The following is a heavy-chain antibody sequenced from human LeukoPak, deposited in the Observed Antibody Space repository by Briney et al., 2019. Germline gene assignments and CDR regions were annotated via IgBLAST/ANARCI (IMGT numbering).Heavy chain of an antibody. CDR1: GFTFSSYG. CDR3: AKDRGVAGTMAD. Sequence: GGSLRLSCAASGFTFSSYGMHWVRQAPGKGLEWVTVISYDGSEIHYADSVKGRFTISRDNSKNTLYLQMNSLRTEDTAVYHCAKDRGVAGTMADWGQGTLVIVSS. D-gene: IGHD6-19*01. CDR2: ISYDGSEI. J-gene: IGHJ4*02. V-gene: IGHV3-30*18.